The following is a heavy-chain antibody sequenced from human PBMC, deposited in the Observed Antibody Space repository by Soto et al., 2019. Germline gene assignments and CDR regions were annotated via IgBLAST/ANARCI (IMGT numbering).Heavy chain of an antibody. J-gene: IGHJ4*02. D-gene: IGHD2-2*01. CDR1: GYPFSGRY. CDR3: ARGYCSNNGCSYYFDS. Sequence: QVPLVQSGAEVKKPGASVKVSCKASGYPFSGRYLHWVRQAPGQGLEWMAWINTSSGGTNYAQKVQGRVTMTCDTSIRTAYMELSSLTSDDTAIYYCARGYCSNNGCSYYFDSWGQGTLVTVSS. V-gene: IGHV1-2*02. CDR2: INTSSGGT.